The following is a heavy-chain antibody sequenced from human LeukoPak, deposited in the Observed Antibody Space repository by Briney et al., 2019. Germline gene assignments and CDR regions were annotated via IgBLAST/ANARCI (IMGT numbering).Heavy chain of an antibody. Sequence: TSETLSLTCTVSGGSISSYYWSWIRQPPGKGLEWIGYIYYSGSTNYNPSLKSRVTISVDTSKNQFSLKLSSVTAADTAVYYCARDHPYYSSDWYVDAFDIWGQGTMVTVSS. J-gene: IGHJ3*02. CDR3: ARDHPYYSSDWYVDAFDI. D-gene: IGHD6-19*01. CDR1: GGSISSYY. V-gene: IGHV4-59*01. CDR2: IYYSGST.